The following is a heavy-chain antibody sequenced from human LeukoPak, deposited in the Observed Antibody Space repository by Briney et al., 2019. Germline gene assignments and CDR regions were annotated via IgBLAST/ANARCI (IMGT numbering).Heavy chain of an antibody. CDR2: IYPGDSDT. D-gene: IGHD2-2*01. V-gene: IGHV5-51*01. CDR3: ARGIVPAAEFNWFDP. J-gene: IGHJ5*02. Sequence: GESLKISCKGSGSSFTSYWIGWVRQMPGKGLEWMGIIYPGDSDTRYSPSFQGQVTISADKSISTAYLQWSSLKASDTAMYYCARGIVPAAEFNWFDPWGQGTLVTVSS. CDR1: GSSFTSYW.